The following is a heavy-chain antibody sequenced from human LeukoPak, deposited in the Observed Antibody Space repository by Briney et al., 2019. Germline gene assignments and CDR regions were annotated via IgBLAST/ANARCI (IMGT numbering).Heavy chain of an antibody. CDR1: GGTFSSYA. J-gene: IGHJ6*03. CDR2: IIPIFGTA. D-gene: IGHD6-6*01. CDR3: ARGRVGSSSRGGYYYMDV. Sequence: SVKVSCKASGGTFSSYAISWVRQAPGQGLEWMGGIIPIFGTANYAQKFQGGVTITTDESTSTAYMELSSLRSEDTAVYYCARGRVGSSSRGGYYYMDVWGKGTTV. V-gene: IGHV1-69*05.